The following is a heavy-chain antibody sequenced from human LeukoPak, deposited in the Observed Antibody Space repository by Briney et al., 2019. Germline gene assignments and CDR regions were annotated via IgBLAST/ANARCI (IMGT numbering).Heavy chain of an antibody. J-gene: IGHJ6*02. CDR3: ARLPLYRSGGSCYSTNYYYGMDV. CDR1: GYSFTSYW. CDR2: IYPGDSDT. Sequence: GESLKISCKGSGYSFTSYWIGWVRQMPGKGLEWMGIIYPGDSDTRYSPSFQGQVTISADKSISTAYLQWSSLKASDTAMYYCARLPLYRSGGSCYSTNYYYGMDVWGQGTTVTVSS. V-gene: IGHV5-51*01. D-gene: IGHD2-15*01.